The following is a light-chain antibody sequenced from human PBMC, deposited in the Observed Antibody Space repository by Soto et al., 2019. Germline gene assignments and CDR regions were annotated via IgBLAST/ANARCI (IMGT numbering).Light chain of an antibody. CDR3: HQLNSYPRT. J-gene: IGKJ1*01. CDR2: AAS. CDR1: PGISYY. Sequence: IRLTHSPSSLSASLGYSVTITCRASPGISYYLAWYQQKPGKAPKLLIYAASTLQSGVPSRFSGSGSGTDFTLSISSLQPEDFATYYCHQLNSYPRTFGQGTKVDIK. V-gene: IGKV1-9*01.